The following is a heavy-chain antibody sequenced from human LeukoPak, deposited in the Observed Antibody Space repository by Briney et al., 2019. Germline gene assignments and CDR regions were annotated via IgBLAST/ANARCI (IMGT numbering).Heavy chain of an antibody. Sequence: HPGGSLRLSCEASGFTFSSYWMSWVRQAPGEGLEWVANIKTDGSEKYYVDSVKGRFTISRDNAKNSLYLQMNSLRAEDTAVYYCARDYTGYFPWGQGTLVIVSS. V-gene: IGHV3-7*03. CDR2: IKTDGSEK. CDR1: GFTFSSYW. D-gene: IGHD3-9*01. J-gene: IGHJ5*02. CDR3: ARDYTGYFP.